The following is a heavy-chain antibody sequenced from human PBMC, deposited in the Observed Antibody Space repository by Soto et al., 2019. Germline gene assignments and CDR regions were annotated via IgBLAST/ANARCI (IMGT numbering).Heavy chain of an antibody. D-gene: IGHD3-3*02. Sequence: ASVKVSCKSSGYTLTSNGISWVRQAPGQRLEWMGWISAYNGNTNYAQKLQGRVTITTATSTSTANMGLRGVRSADTSVYYCALVCFWNLLADNWFDTWGQGTVVTVSS. CDR3: ALVCFWNLLADNWFDT. J-gene: IGHJ5*01. V-gene: IGHV1-18*01. CDR2: ISAYNGNT. CDR1: GYTLTSNG.